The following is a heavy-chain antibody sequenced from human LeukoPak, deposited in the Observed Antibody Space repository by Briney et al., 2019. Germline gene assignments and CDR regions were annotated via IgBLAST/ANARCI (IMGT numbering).Heavy chain of an antibody. CDR2: ISYDGSNK. J-gene: IGHJ4*02. Sequence: PGGSLRLSCAASGFTFSSYGMHWVRQAPGKGLEWVAVISYDGSNKYYADSVKGRFTISRDNSKNTLYLQMNSLRAEDTAVYYCAKDRSSSGHKHFDYWGQGTLVTVSS. V-gene: IGHV3-30*18. CDR1: GFTFSSYG. D-gene: IGHD3-22*01. CDR3: AKDRSSSGHKHFDY.